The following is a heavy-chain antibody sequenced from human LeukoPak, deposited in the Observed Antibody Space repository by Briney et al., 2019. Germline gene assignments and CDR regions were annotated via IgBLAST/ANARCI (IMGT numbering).Heavy chain of an antibody. CDR3: ARDGWYSSSWLFDY. CDR1: GFTFSSYW. D-gene: IGHD6-13*01. V-gene: IGHV3-7*01. J-gene: IGHJ4*02. CDR2: IKQDGSEK. Sequence: GGSLGLSCAASGFTFSSYWMSWVRQAPGKGLEWVANIKQDGSEKYYVDSVKGRFTISRDNAKNSLYLQMNSLRAEDTAVYYCARDGWYSSSWLFDYWGQGTLVTVSS.